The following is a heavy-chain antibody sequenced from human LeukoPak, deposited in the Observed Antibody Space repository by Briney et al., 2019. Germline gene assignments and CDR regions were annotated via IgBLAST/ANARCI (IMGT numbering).Heavy chain of an antibody. D-gene: IGHD3-22*01. J-gene: IGHJ4*02. V-gene: IGHV3-33*08. CDR2: IWYDGSNK. Sequence: GGSLRLSCAASGFTFSSYGMHWVRQAPGKGLEWVAVIWYDGSNKYYADSVKGRFTISRDNSKNTLYLQMNSLRAEDTAVYYCARPDYYDSSGPFDYWGQGTLVTVSS. CDR3: ARPDYYDSSGPFDY. CDR1: GFTFSSYG.